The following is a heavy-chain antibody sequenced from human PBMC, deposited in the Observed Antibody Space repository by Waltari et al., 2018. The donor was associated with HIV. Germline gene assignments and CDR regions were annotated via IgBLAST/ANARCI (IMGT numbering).Heavy chain of an antibody. D-gene: IGHD3-22*01. CDR2: ISVSGAYP. Sequence: VQVVESGGGLVKPGGSLRLSCAASGFTFSTYTMNWVRQAPGKGLEWFSSISVSGAYPSYADSMKCRFTISRDNAKNSLFLQMNSLIAEDTAVYYCARDKVYYSSGFDALDIWGQGTMVTVSS. J-gene: IGHJ3*02. CDR1: GFTFSTYT. V-gene: IGHV3-21*01. CDR3: ARDKVYYSSGFDALDI.